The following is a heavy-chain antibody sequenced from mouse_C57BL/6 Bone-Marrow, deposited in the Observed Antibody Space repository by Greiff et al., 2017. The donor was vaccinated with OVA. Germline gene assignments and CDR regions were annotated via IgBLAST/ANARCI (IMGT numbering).Heavy chain of an antibody. D-gene: IGHD1-1*01. CDR1: GYTFTDYY. Sequence: VQLQESGAELVRPGASVKLSCKASGYTFTDYYINWVKQRPGQGLEWIARIYPGSGNTYYNEKFKGKATLTAEKSSSTAYMQLSSLTSEDSAVYFCARSPRILRGVMDDWGQGTSVTVSS. J-gene: IGHJ4*01. CDR2: IYPGSGNT. V-gene: IGHV1-76*01. CDR3: ARSPRILRGVMDD.